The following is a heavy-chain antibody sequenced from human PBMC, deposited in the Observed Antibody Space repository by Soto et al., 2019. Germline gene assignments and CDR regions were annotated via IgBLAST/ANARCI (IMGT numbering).Heavy chain of an antibody. CDR2: IYYSGST. V-gene: IGHV4-31*03. Sequence: QVQLQESGPGLVKPSQTLSLTCTVSGDSISSNGYYWSWIRQHPGKGLEWIGYIYYSGSTYYNPSLKSRVTLALDTSKKPCSLKLSSVTAADTAVYYGASDQRWSNQYYGMDVLGQGTTVTVSS. CDR1: GDSISSNGYY. D-gene: IGHD2-15*01. CDR3: ASDQRWSNQYYGMDV. J-gene: IGHJ6*02.